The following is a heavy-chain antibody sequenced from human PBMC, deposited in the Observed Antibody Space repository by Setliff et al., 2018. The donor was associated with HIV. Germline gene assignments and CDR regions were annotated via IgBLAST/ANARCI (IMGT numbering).Heavy chain of an antibody. CDR2: VYPGDFDS. CDR1: GHIFTNFW. J-gene: IGHJ4*02. Sequence: GESLKISCQASGHIFTNFWIGWVRQMPGKGLEWMGTVYPGDFDSIYNESFQGHVTMSVDKATRTAYLEWSSLKASDTAIYYCARRKSEDSGYGPRYYDFWGQGTLVTVSS. V-gene: IGHV5-51*01. CDR3: ARRKSEDSGYGPRYYDF. D-gene: IGHD3-22*01.